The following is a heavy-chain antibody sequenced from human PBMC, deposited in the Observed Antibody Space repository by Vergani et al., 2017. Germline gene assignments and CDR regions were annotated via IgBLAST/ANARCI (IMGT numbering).Heavy chain of an antibody. V-gene: IGHV3-48*03. CDR2: ISSSGSTI. CDR3: ARGEIVVVPATFDY. J-gene: IGHJ4*02. Sequence: EVQLVESGGGLVQPGGSLRLSCAASGFTFSSYEMNWVRQAPGKGLEWVSYISSSGSTIPYADSVKGRFTISRDNAKNSLYLQMNSLRAEDTAVYYCARGEIVVVPATFDYWGQGTLVTVSS. D-gene: IGHD2-2*01. CDR1: GFTFSSYE.